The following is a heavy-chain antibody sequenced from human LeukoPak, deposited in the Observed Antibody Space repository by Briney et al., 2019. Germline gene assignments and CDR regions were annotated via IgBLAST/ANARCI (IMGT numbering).Heavy chain of an antibody. CDR2: IYYSGST. Sequence: SETLSLTCTVSGGSISSYYWSWIRQPPGKGLEWIGYIYYSGSTNYNPSLKSRVTISVDTSKNQFSLKLSSVTAADTAVYYCARARVFRRLPGPSIAAGDYYYYYYMDVWGKGTTVTVSS. V-gene: IGHV4-59*12. CDR1: GGSISSYY. J-gene: IGHJ6*03. D-gene: IGHD6-6*01. CDR3: ARARVFRRLPGPSIAAGDYYYYYYMDV.